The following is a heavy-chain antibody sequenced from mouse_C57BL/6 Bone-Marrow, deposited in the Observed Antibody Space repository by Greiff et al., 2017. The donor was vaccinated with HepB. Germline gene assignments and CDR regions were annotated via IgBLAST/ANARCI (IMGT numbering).Heavy chain of an antibody. CDR2: INPYNGGT. J-gene: IGHJ2*01. V-gene: IGHV1-19*01. Sequence: EVQLQQSGPVLVKPGASVKMSCKASGYTFTDYYMNWVKQSHGKSLEWIGVINPYNGGTSYNQKFKGKATLTVDKSSSTAYMELNSLTSEDSAFYYCASGAITTPFDYWGQGTTLTVSS. CDR3: ASGAITTPFDY. CDR1: GYTFTDYY. D-gene: IGHD1-1*01.